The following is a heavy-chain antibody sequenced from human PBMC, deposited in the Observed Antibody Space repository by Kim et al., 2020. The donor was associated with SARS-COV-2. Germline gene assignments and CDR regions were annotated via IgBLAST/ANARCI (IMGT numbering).Heavy chain of an antibody. Sequence: SETLSLTCTVSGDSITSGSYYWGWLRQPPGKGLEWIGSIYFNGATYYNPSLKSRVTIFLDTSKIQFSLNLRSATAADTAVYYCVRVGVAYTSGGMDVWGRGTTVTVSS. J-gene: IGHJ6*02. CDR3: VRVGVAYTSGGMDV. CDR2: IYFNGAT. V-gene: IGHV4-39*01. CDR1: GDSITSGSYY. D-gene: IGHD3-16*01.